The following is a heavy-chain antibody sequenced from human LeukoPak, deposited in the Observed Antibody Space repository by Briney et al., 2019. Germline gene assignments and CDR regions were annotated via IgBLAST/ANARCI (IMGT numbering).Heavy chain of an antibody. Sequence: PSETLSLTCTVSGGSIRNYYWSWIRQPPGKGLEWIGYIYYSGSTNYNPSLKSRVTISVDTSENQSSLKLSSVTAADTAVYYCARDVGYSYGYWYFDLWGRGTLVTVSS. CDR2: IYYSGST. V-gene: IGHV4-59*12. D-gene: IGHD5-18*01. J-gene: IGHJ2*01. CDR3: ARDVGYSYGYWYFDL. CDR1: GGSIRNYY.